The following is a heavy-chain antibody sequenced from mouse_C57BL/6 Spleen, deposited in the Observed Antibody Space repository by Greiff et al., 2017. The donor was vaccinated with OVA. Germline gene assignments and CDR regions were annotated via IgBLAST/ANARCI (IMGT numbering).Heavy chain of an antibody. J-gene: IGHJ2*01. Sequence: LQESGAELVKPGASVKLSCKASGYTFTEYTIHWVKQRSGQGLEWIGWFYPGSGSIKYNEKFKDKATLTADKSSSTVYMELSRLTSEDSAVYYCARGTANWDYFDYWGQGTTLTVSS. CDR1: GYTFTEYT. CDR2: FYPGSGSI. CDR3: ARGTANWDYFDY. V-gene: IGHV1-62-2*01. D-gene: IGHD4-1*01.